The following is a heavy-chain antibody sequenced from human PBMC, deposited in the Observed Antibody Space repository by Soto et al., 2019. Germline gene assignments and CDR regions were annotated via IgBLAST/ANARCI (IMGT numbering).Heavy chain of an antibody. V-gene: IGHV3-23*01. CDR2: ISGSGAST. CDR1: GFTFGSYA. J-gene: IGHJ4*02. D-gene: IGHD1-26*01. Sequence: DVQLLASGGDLGQPGGSLRLSCAASGFTFGSYAMTWVRQAPGKGLEWVSSISGSGASTYYAGSVKGRCTISRDNSKSTLYLQMDGLRVEDTAVYYCAKASATKGLDDWGLGTLVSVSS. CDR3: AKASATKGLDD.